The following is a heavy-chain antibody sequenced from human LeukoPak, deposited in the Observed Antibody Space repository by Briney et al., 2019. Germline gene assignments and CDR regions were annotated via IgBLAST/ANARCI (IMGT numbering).Heavy chain of an antibody. Sequence: SETLSLTCTVSGGSISPYYWSWIRQPPGKGLEWIGYVYYSGSTNYNPSLKSRVTMSVDASKNQFSLKLGSVTAADTAVYCCAEYIRRSGTYNFDFWGQGTLVTVSS. CDR3: AEYIRRSGTYNFDF. V-gene: IGHV4-59*01. D-gene: IGHD5-24*01. J-gene: IGHJ4*02. CDR2: VYYSGST. CDR1: GGSISPYY.